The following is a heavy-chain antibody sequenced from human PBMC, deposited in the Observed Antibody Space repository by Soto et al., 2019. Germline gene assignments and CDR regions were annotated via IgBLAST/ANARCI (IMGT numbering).Heavy chain of an antibody. Sequence: QVQLVESGGGVVQPGRSLRLSCAASGFTFSSYGMHWVRQAPGKGLEWVAVISYDGSNKYYADSVKGRFTISRDNSKNTLYLQMNSLRDEDTAVYYCAKALGDLMEKSYYYYYMDVWGKGTTVTVSS. CDR3: AKALGDLMEKSYYYYYMDV. J-gene: IGHJ6*03. CDR2: ISYDGSNK. V-gene: IGHV3-30*18. CDR1: GFTFSSYG. D-gene: IGHD3-3*01.